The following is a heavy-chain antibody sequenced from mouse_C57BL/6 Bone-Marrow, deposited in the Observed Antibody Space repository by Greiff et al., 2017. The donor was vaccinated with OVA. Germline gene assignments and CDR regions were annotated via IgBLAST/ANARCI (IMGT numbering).Heavy chain of an antibody. CDR2: IYPRSGNT. V-gene: IGHV1-81*01. CDR1: GYTFTSYG. J-gene: IGHJ4*01. Sequence: QVQLQQSGAELARPGASVKLSCKASGYTFTSYGISWVKQRTGQGLEWIGEIYPRSGNTSYNEKFKGKATLTADKSSSTAYMELRSLTSEDSAVYFCARNDITTVVATVDYWGQGTSVTVSS. D-gene: IGHD1-1*01. CDR3: ARNDITTVVATVDY.